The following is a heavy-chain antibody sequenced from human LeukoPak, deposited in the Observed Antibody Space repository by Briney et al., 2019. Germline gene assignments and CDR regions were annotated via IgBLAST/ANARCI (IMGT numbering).Heavy chain of an antibody. CDR3: ATQTITLVVVISPFDY. J-gene: IGHJ4*02. V-gene: IGHV3-30*02. CDR2: IRDDGAKT. Sequence: GGSLRLSCAASGFTFNTYPMHWVRQAPGKGLEWVALIRDDGAKTNYADSGMSRFTISRDHSRNTVYLQMTSLKPHDTAVYYCATQTITLVVVISPFDYWGQGALVTVSS. D-gene: IGHD3-22*01. CDR1: GFTFNTYP.